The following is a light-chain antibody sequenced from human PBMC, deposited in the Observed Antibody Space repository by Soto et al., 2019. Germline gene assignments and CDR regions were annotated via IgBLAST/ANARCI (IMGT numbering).Light chain of an antibody. CDR3: CSYTRSDTLL. CDR1: SSDVGNYNF. CDR2: EVS. V-gene: IGLV2-23*02. J-gene: IGLJ2*01. Sequence: QLVLTQPASVSGSPGQSITISCIGTSSDVGNYNFVSWYQHHPGKAPRLIISEVSNRPSGIPSRFSGSKSGNTASLTISGLRAEDEADYYCCSYTRSDTLLFGGGTKVTVL.